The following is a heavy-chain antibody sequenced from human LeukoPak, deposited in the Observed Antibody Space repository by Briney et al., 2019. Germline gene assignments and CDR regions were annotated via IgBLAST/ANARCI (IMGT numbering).Heavy chain of an antibody. D-gene: IGHD3-22*01. CDR1: GGSISNYY. CDR2: IYYGGST. J-gene: IGHJ4*02. CDR3: ARAIVGGFFDY. V-gene: IGHV4-59*01. Sequence: SETLSLTCTVFGGSISNYYWSWIRQPPGKGLEWIGYIYYGGSTNYNPSLKSRVTISVDTSKNQFFLKLSSMTAADTAIYYCARAIVGGFFDYWGQGALVTVSS.